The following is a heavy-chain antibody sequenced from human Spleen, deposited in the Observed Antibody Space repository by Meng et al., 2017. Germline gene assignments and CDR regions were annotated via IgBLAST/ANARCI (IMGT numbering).Heavy chain of an antibody. CDR2: INHSGST. V-gene: IGHV4-38-2*01. CDR1: GFSLTTRGM. D-gene: IGHD4-17*01. J-gene: IGHJ6*02. Sequence: SGPTLVKPTQTLALTCSFSGFSLTTRGMRVRWIRQPPGKGLEWIGEINHSGSTYYNPSLKIRVTISVDTSKNQFSLKLSSVTAADTAVYYCASGIYDYGDYDLKSQGQDYYYYGMDVWGQGTTVTVSS. CDR3: ASGIYDYGDYDLKSQGQDYYYYGMDV.